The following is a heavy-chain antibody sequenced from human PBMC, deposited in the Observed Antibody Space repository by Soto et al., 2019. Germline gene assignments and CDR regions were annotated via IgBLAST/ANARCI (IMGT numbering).Heavy chain of an antibody. CDR3: ARDPSIEATTPPYYYYGLDV. CDR2: ISAYNGNT. V-gene: IGHV1-18*04. Sequence: QVQLVQSGTEVKKPGASVKVSCKAVGYTFDNYGISWVRQAPGQGLEWMGWISAYNGNTNYAQKFQGRVTMTTDTSTSTAYMELRSLRSDDTAVYYCARDPSIEATTPPYYYYGLDVWGQGTTVTVSS. D-gene: IGHD1-26*01. CDR1: GYTFDNYG. J-gene: IGHJ6*02.